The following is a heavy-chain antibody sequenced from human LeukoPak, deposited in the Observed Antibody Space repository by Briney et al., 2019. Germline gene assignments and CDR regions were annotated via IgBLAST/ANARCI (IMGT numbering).Heavy chain of an antibody. D-gene: IGHD3-22*01. V-gene: IGHV4-38-2*01. CDR3: ARPSYDSSGYEDAFDI. J-gene: IGHJ3*02. CDR2: IYHSGST. Sequence: SSETLSLTCAVSGYSISSGYYWGWIRQPPGKGLEWIGSIYHSGSTYYNPSLKNQFTIQVDTSKNHFPLKLSSVTAADTAVYYCARPSYDSSGYEDAFDIWGQGTMVTVSS. CDR1: GYSISSGYY.